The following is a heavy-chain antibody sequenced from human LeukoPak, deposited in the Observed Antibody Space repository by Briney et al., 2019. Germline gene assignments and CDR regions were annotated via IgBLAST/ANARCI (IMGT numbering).Heavy chain of an antibody. CDR2: MYYTGST. CDR3: ARVSVVYGMDV. Sequence: SETLSLTCSVSGGSISSDYWAWIRQPPGKGLEWIGYMYYTGSTNYNPSLKSRVTISLATSKNQFFLKLSPVTAADTAVYYCARVSVVYGMDVWGRGTTVTVSS. V-gene: IGHV4-59*01. J-gene: IGHJ6*02. D-gene: IGHD5/OR15-5a*01. CDR1: GGSISSDY.